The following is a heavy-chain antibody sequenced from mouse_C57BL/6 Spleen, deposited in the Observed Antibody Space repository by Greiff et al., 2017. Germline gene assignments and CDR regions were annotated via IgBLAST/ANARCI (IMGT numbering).Heavy chain of an antibody. J-gene: IGHJ4*01. CDR1: GFTFSSYT. CDR3: ARHNDGSRVGMDY. Sequence: EVNVVESGGGLVKPGGSLKLSCAASGFTFSSYTMSWVRQTPAKRLEWVATISGGGGNTYYPASVKGRFTISRDNAKNTLYLQMSSLRSEDTALYYCARHNDGSRVGMDYWGQGTSVTVSS. V-gene: IGHV5-9*01. CDR2: ISGGGGNT. D-gene: IGHD1-1*01.